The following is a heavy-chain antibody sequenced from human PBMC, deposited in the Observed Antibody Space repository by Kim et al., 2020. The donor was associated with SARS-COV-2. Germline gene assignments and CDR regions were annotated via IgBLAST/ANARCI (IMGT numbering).Heavy chain of an antibody. CDR2: VSYDGSKK. D-gene: IGHD6-13*01. V-gene: IGHV3-30*18. CDR1: GPPFSSYG. J-gene: IGHJ5*02. Sequence: GGSLRLSCPASGPPFSSYGMLWVRQAPGKGLEWLADVSYDGSKKYYEASVEGRFTVSRDISRNTLYLHMNSLRLEDTAVYYCAKAPIALVAGGKMWLDPWGQGTLVTVSS. CDR3: AKAPIALVAGGKMWLDP.